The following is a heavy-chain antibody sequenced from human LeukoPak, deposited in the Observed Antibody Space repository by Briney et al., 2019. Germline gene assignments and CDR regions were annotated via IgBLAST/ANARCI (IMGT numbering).Heavy chain of an antibody. D-gene: IGHD6-19*01. CDR1: GYRFTTYW. CDR2: IDPTDSYT. V-gene: IGHV5-10-1*01. CDR3: ARHSQWVIVDELL. Sequence: GESLKISCKGSGYRFTTYWISWVRQMPGKGLEWMGRIDPTDSYTNYSASFQGHVTISADKSLSTAYLQWSSLEASDTAMYYCARHSQWVIVDELLWGQGTLVTVSS. J-gene: IGHJ4*02.